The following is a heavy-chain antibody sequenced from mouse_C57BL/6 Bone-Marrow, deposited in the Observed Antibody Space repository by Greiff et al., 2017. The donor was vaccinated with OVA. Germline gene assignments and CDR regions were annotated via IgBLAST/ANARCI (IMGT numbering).Heavy chain of an antibody. Sequence: EVKLEESGEGLVKPGGSLKLSCAASGFTFSSYAMSWVRQTPEKRLEWVAYISSGGDYIYYADTVKGRFTISRDNARNTRYLQMSSLKSEDTAMYYCTRLLDAMDYWGQGTSVTVSS. CDR1: GFTFSSYA. V-gene: IGHV5-9-1*02. CDR3: TRLLDAMDY. J-gene: IGHJ4*01. CDR2: ISSGGDYI. D-gene: IGHD2-1*01.